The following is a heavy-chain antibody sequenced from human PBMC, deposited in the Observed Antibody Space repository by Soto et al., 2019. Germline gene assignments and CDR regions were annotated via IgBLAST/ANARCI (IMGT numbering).Heavy chain of an antibody. CDR2: IYHSGST. V-gene: IGHV4-38-2*01. Sequence: SETLSLTCAVSGYSISSGYYWGWIRQPPGKGLEWIGSIYHSGSTYYNPSLKSRVTISADTSKNQFSLKLSSVTAADTAVYYCARPTYGYNYFDYWGQGTLVTVSS. CDR1: GYSISSGYY. CDR3: ARPTYGYNYFDY. D-gene: IGHD4-17*01. J-gene: IGHJ4*02.